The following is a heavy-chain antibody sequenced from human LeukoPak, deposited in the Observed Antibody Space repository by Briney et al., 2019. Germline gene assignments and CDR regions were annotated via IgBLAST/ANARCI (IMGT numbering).Heavy chain of an antibody. CDR2: IYYSGST. J-gene: IGHJ5*02. D-gene: IGHD3-22*01. CDR1: GGSTSSSSYY. Sequence: SETLSLTCTVSGGSTSSSSYYWGWIRQPPGKGLEWIGSIYYSGSTYYNPSLKSRVTISVDTSKNQFSLKLSSVTAADTAVYYCARQSRRNYYDSSGYNWFDPWGQGTLVTVSS. V-gene: IGHV4-39*01. CDR3: ARQSRRNYYDSSGYNWFDP.